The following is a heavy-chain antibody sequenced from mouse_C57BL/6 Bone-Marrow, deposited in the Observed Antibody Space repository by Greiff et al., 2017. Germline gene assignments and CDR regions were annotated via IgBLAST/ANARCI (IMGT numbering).Heavy chain of an antibody. J-gene: IGHJ2*01. CDR1: GYSFTGYY. V-gene: IGHV1-42*01. Sequence: EVQLQQSGPELVKPGASVKISCKASGYSFTGYYMNWVKQSPDKSLEWIGEINPSTGGTTYNQKFKAKATLTVDKSSSTAYMQLKSLTSEDSAVYYCARDNFDYWGQGTTLTVSS. CDR3: ARDNFDY. CDR2: INPSTGGT.